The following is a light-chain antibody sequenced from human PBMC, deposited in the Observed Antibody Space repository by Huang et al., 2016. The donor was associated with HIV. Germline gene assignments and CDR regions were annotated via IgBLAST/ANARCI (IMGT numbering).Light chain of an antibody. CDR2: TVS. V-gene: IGKV1D-8*01. CDR3: QQYSDFPRT. Sequence: VIWMTQSPSLISASTVDKVTINCGSSQDIGSNLAWYRQKPGQVPQLLIHTVSSLQTGITSRFGGTGSGTEYTLTISYLQSEDFAANYCQQYSDFPRTFGQGTRLEIK. J-gene: IGKJ2*01. CDR1: QDIGSN.